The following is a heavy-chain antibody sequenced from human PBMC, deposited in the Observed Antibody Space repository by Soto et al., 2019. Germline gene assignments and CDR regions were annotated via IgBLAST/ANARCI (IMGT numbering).Heavy chain of an antibody. CDR2: IYPGDSDT. Sequence: PGESLKISCKGSGYTFTNHWIDWVRQMPGKGLEWMGIIYPGDSDTRYSPSFQGQVTISADKSISTAYLQWSSLKASDTAMYYCARLFEMATSFDYWGQGTLVTVSS. J-gene: IGHJ4*02. CDR3: ARLFEMATSFDY. V-gene: IGHV5-51*01. D-gene: IGHD5-12*01. CDR1: GYTFTNHW.